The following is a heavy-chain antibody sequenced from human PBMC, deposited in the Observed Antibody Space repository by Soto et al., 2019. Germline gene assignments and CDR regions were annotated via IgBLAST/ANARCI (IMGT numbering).Heavy chain of an antibody. J-gene: IGHJ3*02. V-gene: IGHV1-18*04. D-gene: IGHD3-22*01. Sequence: PSVKVSCKASGYTFTSYGISWVRQAPGQGLEWMGWISAYNGNTNYAQKLQGRVTMTTDTSTSTAYMELRSLRSDDTAVYYCARAADPYYYDRSGKGGYAFDIWGQGTMVSVSS. CDR2: ISAYNGNT. CDR3: ARAADPYYYDRSGKGGYAFDI. CDR1: GYTFTSYG.